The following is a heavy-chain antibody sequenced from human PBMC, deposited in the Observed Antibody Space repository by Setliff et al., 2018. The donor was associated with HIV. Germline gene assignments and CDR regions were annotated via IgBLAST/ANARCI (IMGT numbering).Heavy chain of an antibody. J-gene: IGHJ4*02. D-gene: IGHD2-15*01. CDR2: IYPSGST. Sequence: PSETLSLTCTVSGGSFSSGYSWSWIRQPPGKGPEWIGSIYPSGSTYYNPSLKSRVTISVDTSKNQFSLKLSSVTVADTAVYYCASEDCGGGSCRPDNWGQGTLVTVSS. V-gene: IGHV4-38-2*02. CDR1: GGSFSSGYS. CDR3: ASEDCGGGSCRPDN.